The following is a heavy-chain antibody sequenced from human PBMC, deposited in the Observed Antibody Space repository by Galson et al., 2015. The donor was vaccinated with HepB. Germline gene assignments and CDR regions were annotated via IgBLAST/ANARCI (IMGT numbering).Heavy chain of an antibody. J-gene: IGHJ5*02. CDR2: IYPGDSDT. V-gene: IGHV5-51*03. D-gene: IGHD2-15*01. Sequence: QSGAEVKKPGESLKISCKGSGYSFTSYWIGWVRQMPGKGLEWMGIIYPGDSDTRYSPSFQGQVTISADKSISTAYLQWSSLKASDTAMYYCARAEYCSGGSCYSGSAGGWFDPWGQGTLVTVSS. CDR1: GYSFTSYW. CDR3: ARAEYCSGGSCYSGSAGGWFDP.